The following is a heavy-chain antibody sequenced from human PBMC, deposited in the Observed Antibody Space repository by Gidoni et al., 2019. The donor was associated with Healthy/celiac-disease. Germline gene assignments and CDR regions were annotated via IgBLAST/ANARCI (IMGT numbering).Heavy chain of an antibody. D-gene: IGHD3-10*01. Sequence: QVQLQESGPGLVKPSQTLSLTCTVSGGSIRSGGSYWSWILQHPGKGLEWIGYIYYSGSTYYNPSLKSRVTISVDTSKNQFSLKLSSVTAADTAVYYCARDRARDGYYGSGSYYNPHHDAFDIWGQGTMVTVSS. J-gene: IGHJ3*02. V-gene: IGHV4-31*03. CDR3: ARDRARDGYYGSGSYYNPHHDAFDI. CDR1: GGSIRSGGSY. CDR2: IYYSGST.